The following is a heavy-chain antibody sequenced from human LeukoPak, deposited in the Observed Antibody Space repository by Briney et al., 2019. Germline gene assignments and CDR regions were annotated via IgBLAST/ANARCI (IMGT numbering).Heavy chain of an antibody. V-gene: IGHV1-3*01. J-gene: IGHJ6*02. CDR2: INAGNGNT. Sequence: ASVKVSCKASGYTFTGYYMHWVRQAPGQRLEWMGWINAGNGNTKYSQKFQGRVTITRDTSASTAYMELSSLRSEDTAVYYCARAVPAARNYYYGMDVWGQGTTVTVSS. CDR1: GYTFTGYY. CDR3: ARAVPAARNYYYGMDV. D-gene: IGHD2-2*01.